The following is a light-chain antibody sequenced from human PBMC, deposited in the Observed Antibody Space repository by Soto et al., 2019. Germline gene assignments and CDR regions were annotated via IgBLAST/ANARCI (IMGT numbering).Light chain of an antibody. V-gene: IGKV3-20*01. J-gene: IGKJ1*01. CDR1: QSITSGY. CDR2: GAF. Sequence: EIVLTQSPGTLSLSPGERATLPCRSSQSITSGYLAWYQQKPGQAPRLLIYGAFNRATGIPDRFSGSGSGADFTLTISRLEPEDFGVYYCQQYRASPPSWTFGQGTKVEIK. CDR3: QQYRASPPSWT.